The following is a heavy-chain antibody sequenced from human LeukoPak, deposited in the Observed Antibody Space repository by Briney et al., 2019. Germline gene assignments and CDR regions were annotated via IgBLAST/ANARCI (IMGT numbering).Heavy chain of an antibody. J-gene: IGHJ3*02. V-gene: IGHV3-21*01. CDR3: ARGGVLRYFEEAFDI. CDR2: ISSSSSYI. CDR1: GFTFSSYR. D-gene: IGHD3-9*01. Sequence: GGSLRLSCAASGFTFSSYRMNWVRQAPGKGLEWVSSISSSSSYIYYADSVKGRFAISRDNAKNSLSLQMNSLRAEDTAVYYCARGGVLRYFEEAFDIWGQGTMVTVSS.